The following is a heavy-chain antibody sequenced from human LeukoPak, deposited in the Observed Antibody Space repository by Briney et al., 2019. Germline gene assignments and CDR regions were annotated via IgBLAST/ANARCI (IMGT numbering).Heavy chain of an antibody. V-gene: IGHV4-31*03. CDR3: ARGRRGSCYPDFCYYGMDV. Sequence: SQTLSLTCTVSGGSISSGTYYWSWIRQHPGKGLEWIGYIYYSGSTYYNPSLKSRVTISVDTSKSQFSLKLSSVTAADTAVYYCARGRRGSCYPDFCYYGMDVWGQGTTVTVSS. CDR2: IYYSGST. D-gene: IGHD2-15*01. J-gene: IGHJ6*02. CDR1: GGSISSGTYY.